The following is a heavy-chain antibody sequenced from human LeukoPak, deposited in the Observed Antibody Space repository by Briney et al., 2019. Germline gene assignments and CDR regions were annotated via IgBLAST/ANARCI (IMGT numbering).Heavy chain of an antibody. Sequence: PGGSLRHSCAASGFTFSSYWMSWVRQAPGKGLEWVANIKQDGSEKYYVDSVKGRFTISRDNAKNSLYLQMNSLRAEDTAVYYCARDQGPYYDILTGYSGYMDVWGKGTTVTVSS. D-gene: IGHD3-9*01. CDR3: ARDQGPYYDILTGYSGYMDV. V-gene: IGHV3-7*01. CDR1: GFTFSSYW. CDR2: IKQDGSEK. J-gene: IGHJ6*03.